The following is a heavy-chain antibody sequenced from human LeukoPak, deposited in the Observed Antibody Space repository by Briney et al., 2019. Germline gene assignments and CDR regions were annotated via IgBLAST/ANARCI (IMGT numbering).Heavy chain of an antibody. V-gene: IGHV4-59*01. CDR3: ARTTEGGSTYGYFYYYYMDV. J-gene: IGHJ6*03. D-gene: IGHD3-16*01. Sequence: PSETLSLTCTVSGGSINSYYWSWIRQPPGKGLEWIGYIHYSGSTNYNPSLKSRVTISVDTSKNHFSLKLSSVTAADTAVYYCARTTEGGSTYGYFYYYYMDVWGKGTTVTISS. CDR2: IHYSGST. CDR1: GGSINSYY.